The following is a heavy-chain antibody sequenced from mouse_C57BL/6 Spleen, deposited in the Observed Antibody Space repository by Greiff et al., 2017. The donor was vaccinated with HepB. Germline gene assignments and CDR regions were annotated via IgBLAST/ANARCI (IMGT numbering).Heavy chain of an antibody. CDR2: IYPRSGNT. V-gene: IGHV1-81*01. Sequence: VHLVESGAELARPGASVKLSCKASGYTFTSYGISWVKQRTGQGLEWIGEIYPRSGNTYYNEKFKGKATLTADKSSSTAYMELRSLTSEDSAVYFCARKEGYDEAWFAYWGQGTLVTVSA. CDR1: GYTFTSYG. J-gene: IGHJ3*01. CDR3: ARKEGYDEAWFAY. D-gene: IGHD2-2*01.